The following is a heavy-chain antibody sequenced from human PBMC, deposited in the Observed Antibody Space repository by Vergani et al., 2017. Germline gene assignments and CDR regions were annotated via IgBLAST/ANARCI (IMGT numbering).Heavy chain of an antibody. D-gene: IGHD1-26*01. CDR1: GFTFSDFY. J-gene: IGHJ3*02. V-gene: IGHV3-11*06. Sequence: QVQLVESGGGLVKPGGSLRLSCAASGFTFSDFYMSWIRQAPGKGLEWVSYISSSSSHTNHADSVKGRFTISRDNAKNSLYLQMNSLRAEDTAVYYCARVGAAWAFDIWGEGTMVTVSS. CDR2: ISSSSSHT. CDR3: ARVGAAWAFDI.